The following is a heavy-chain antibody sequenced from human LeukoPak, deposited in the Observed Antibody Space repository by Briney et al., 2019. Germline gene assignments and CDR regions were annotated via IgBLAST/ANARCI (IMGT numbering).Heavy chain of an antibody. D-gene: IGHD6-13*01. V-gene: IGHV3-23*01. CDR2: IVGSGGST. J-gene: IGHJ4*02. CDR3: AKDSWYSSSSYFDY. Sequence: GGSLRLSCAASGFAFSSYSMNWVRQAPGKGLEWVSTIVGSGGSTYYADSVKGRFTISGDTSKNTLYLQMHSLRAEDTAVYYCAKDSWYSSSSYFDYWGQGTLVTVTS. CDR1: GFAFSSYS.